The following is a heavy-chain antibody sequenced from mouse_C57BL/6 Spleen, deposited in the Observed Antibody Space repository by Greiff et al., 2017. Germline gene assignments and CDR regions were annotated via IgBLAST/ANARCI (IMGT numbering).Heavy chain of an antibody. Sequence: EVQLQQSGAELVRPGASVKLSCTASGFNIKDDYMHWVKQRPEQGLEWIGWIDPENGDTEYASKFQGKAPITADTSSNTAYLQLSSLTSEDTAVYYCTYGNFLYYAMDYWGQGTSVTVSS. D-gene: IGHD2-1*01. CDR1: GFNIKDDY. CDR3: TYGNFLYYAMDY. CDR2: IDPENGDT. V-gene: IGHV14-4*01. J-gene: IGHJ4*01.